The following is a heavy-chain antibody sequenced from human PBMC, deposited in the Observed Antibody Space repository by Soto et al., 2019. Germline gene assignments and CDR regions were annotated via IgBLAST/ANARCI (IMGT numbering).Heavy chain of an antibody. CDR3: ARDRSINLIYSYGPD. V-gene: IGHV3-48*04. CDR1: GFTFSSYS. J-gene: IGHJ4*02. Sequence: PGGSLRLSCAASGFTFSSYSMNWVRQAPGKGLEWVSYISSSGSTIYYADSVKGRFTISRDNAKNSLYLQMNSLRAEDTAVYYCARDRSINLIYSYGPDWGQGTLVTVSS. D-gene: IGHD5-18*01. CDR2: ISSSGSTI.